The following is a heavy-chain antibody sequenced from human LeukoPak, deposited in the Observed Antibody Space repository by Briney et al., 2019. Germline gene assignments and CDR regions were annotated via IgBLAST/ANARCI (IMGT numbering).Heavy chain of an antibody. CDR2: ISGDGGST. D-gene: IGHD6-6*01. V-gene: IGHV3-43*02. Sequence: HGGSLRLSCAASGFTFDDYAMHWVRQAPGKGLECVSLISGDGGSTYYADSVEGRFTISRDNSKNSLYLQMNSLRTEDTALYYCAKDSGDSSSSYSFDYWGQGTLVTVSS. CDR1: GFTFDDYA. J-gene: IGHJ4*02. CDR3: AKDSGDSSSSYSFDY.